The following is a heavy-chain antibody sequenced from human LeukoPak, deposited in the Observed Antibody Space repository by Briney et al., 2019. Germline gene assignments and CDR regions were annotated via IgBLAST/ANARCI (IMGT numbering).Heavy chain of an antibody. D-gene: IGHD2-15*01. CDR1: GFTFSSYA. CDR2: ISYDGSNK. V-gene: IGHV3-30-3*01. J-gene: IGHJ4*02. CDR3: ARDYPGYCSGGSCSPAFED. Sequence: PGGSLRLSCAASGFTFSSYAMHWVRQAPGKGLEWVAVISYDGSNKYYADSVKGRFTISRDNSKNTLYLQMNSLRAEDTAVYYCARDYPGYCSGGSCSPAFEDWGQGTLVTVSS.